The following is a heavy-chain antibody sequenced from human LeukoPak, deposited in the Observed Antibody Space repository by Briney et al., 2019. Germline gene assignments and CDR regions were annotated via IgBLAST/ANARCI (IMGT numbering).Heavy chain of an antibody. CDR2: ISGSGGST. V-gene: IGHV3-23*01. Sequence: PGASLRLSCAASGFTFSSYAMSWVRQAPGKGLEWVSAISGSGGSTYYADPVKGRFTISRDNSKNTLYLQMNSLRAEDRAVYYCAATVVGDTVYWGQGTMVTVSS. D-gene: IGHD1-26*01. CDR1: GFTFSSYA. CDR3: AATVVGDTVY. J-gene: IGHJ4*02.